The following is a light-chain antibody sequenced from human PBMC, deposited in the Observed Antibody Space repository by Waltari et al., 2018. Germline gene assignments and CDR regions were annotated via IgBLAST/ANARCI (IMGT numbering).Light chain of an antibody. CDR3: QQYYSYPPT. CDR2: AAS. V-gene: IGKV1-8*01. CDR1: QGISSY. Sequence: AIRITQSPSSLSASTGERVTITCRASQGISSYLAWYQQKPGKAPKLLIYAASTLQSGVPSRFSGSGSGTDFTLTISCLQSEDFATYYCQQYYSYPPTFGQGTKLEIK. J-gene: IGKJ2*01.